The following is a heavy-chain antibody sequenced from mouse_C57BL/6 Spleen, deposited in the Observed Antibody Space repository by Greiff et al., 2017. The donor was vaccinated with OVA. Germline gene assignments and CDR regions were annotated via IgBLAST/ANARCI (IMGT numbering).Heavy chain of an antibody. D-gene: IGHD2-2*01. Sequence: EVHLVASGGGLVKPGGSLTLSCAASGFTFSDYGMHWVRQAPEKGLEWVAYISSGSSTIYYADTVKGRFTISSDNAKNTLFLQMSSRRSEDTAMYYCARRMVTTGYYAMDYWGQGTSVTVSS. J-gene: IGHJ4*01. V-gene: IGHV5-17*01. CDR1: GFTFSDYG. CDR2: ISSGSSTI. CDR3: ARRMVTTGYYAMDY.